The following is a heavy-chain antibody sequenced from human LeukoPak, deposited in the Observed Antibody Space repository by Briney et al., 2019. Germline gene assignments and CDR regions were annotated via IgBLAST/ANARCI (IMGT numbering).Heavy chain of an antibody. V-gene: IGHV3-9*03. CDR3: AKSPIAAAGHNWFDP. Sequence: GRSLRLSCAASGFTFYDYAMHWVRQAPGKGLEWVSGISWNSGSIGYADSVKGRFTISRDNAKNSLYLQMNSLRAEDMALYYCAKSPIAAAGHNWFDPWGQGTLVTVSS. CDR2: ISWNSGSI. J-gene: IGHJ5*02. D-gene: IGHD6-13*01. CDR1: GFTFYDYA.